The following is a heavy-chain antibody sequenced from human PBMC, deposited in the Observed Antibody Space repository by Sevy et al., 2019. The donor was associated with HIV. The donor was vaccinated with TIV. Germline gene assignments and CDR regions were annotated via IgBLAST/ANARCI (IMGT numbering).Heavy chain of an antibody. CDR3: AKKKGYYENSGYPFDD. J-gene: IGHJ4*02. CDR2: FDPEDGET. D-gene: IGHD3-22*01. Sequence: ASVKVSCKVSGYTLTKLSMNWVRQAPGKGLEWMGTFDPEDGETIYAQNFQGRVTMTEDTSQDTAYMGLSSLRSEDKDVYYCAKKKGYYENSGYPFDDWGQGTLVTVSS. V-gene: IGHV1-24*01. CDR1: GYTLTKLS.